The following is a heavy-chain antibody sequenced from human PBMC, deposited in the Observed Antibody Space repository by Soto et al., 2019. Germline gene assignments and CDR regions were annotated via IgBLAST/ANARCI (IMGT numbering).Heavy chain of an antibody. CDR3: ARDTYGSGTNNWFDP. CDR2: IYTSGST. V-gene: IGHV4-4*07. Sequence: QVQLQESGPGLVKPSETLSLTCTVSGGSISSYYWSWIRQPAGKGLEWIWRIYTSGSTNYNPSLKSPVTMSVDTSKNQCSLNLSSVTAADTAVYYCARDTYGSGTNNWFDPWGQGTLVTVSS. J-gene: IGHJ5*02. CDR1: GGSISSYY. D-gene: IGHD3-10*01.